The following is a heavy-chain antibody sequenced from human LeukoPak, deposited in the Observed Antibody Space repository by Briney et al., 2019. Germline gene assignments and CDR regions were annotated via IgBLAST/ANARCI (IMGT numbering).Heavy chain of an antibody. D-gene: IGHD2-2*01. V-gene: IGHV1-24*01. CDR3: ATGGRIVVVPFDY. J-gene: IGHJ4*02. Sequence: ASVRVSCKVSGYTLTELSMHWVGQAPGKGGEGMGGVDPEDGETIYAQKFQGRVNITGDTYTETAYMELSSLRSEDTAVYYCATGGRIVVVPFDYWGQGTLVTVSS. CDR2: VDPEDGET. CDR1: GYTLTELS.